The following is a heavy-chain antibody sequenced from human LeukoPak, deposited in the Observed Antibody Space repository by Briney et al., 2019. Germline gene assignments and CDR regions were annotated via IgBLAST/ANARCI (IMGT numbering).Heavy chain of an antibody. V-gene: IGHV3-7*01. Sequence: GGSLRLSCTASGFTFSRSWMAWIRQAPGKGLEWVANINPDASDKYYVDIVKGRFTVSRDNTKNTVSLQMNSLRIDDTAVCYCARVEIREDFDYCGQGVLVTVSS. CDR2: INPDASDK. J-gene: IGHJ4*02. CDR3: ARVEIREDFDY. D-gene: IGHD5-24*01. CDR1: GFTFSRSW.